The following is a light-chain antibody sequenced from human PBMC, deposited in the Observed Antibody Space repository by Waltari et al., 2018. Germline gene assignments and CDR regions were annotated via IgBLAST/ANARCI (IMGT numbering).Light chain of an antibody. CDR3: QQYDGIVVT. Sequence: CRASQTVSTIALSCYQQKPGQAPRVLIYSTYNRATGIPDRFSGSGSGTDFTLTINRLAPEDFVMYYCQQYDGIVVTFGGGTKVEI. V-gene: IGKV3-20*01. CDR1: QTVSTIA. CDR2: STY. J-gene: IGKJ4*01.